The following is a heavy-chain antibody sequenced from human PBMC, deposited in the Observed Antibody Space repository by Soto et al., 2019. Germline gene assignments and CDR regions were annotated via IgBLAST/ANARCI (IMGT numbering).Heavy chain of an antibody. D-gene: IGHD1-1*01. CDR3: ARVERGTATTVVDAFDI. Sequence: QVQLQQWGAGLLKPSETLSLTCAVFGGSVNSGNYYWSWIRQPPGKGLAWIGEMSHSGGTHFNPSLKSRVTISVDTSKNQFSLKRSSVTAADTALYYCARVERGTATTVVDAFDIWGPGTMVTVSS. CDR1: GGSVNSGNYY. CDR2: MSHSGGT. J-gene: IGHJ3*02. V-gene: IGHV4-34*01.